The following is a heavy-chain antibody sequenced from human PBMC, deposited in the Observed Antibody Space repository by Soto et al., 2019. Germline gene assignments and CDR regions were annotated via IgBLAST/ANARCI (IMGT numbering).Heavy chain of an antibody. J-gene: IGHJ4*02. CDR3: ARGSTGYSSGWYRY. Sequence: QVQLQESGPGLVKPSETLSLTCTVSGGSISSYYWSWIRQPPGKGLEWIGYIYYSGSTNYNPSLKRRVTISLDTSKNQFSLKLSSVTAADTAVYYCARGSTGYSSGWYRYWGQGTLVTVSS. CDR1: GGSISSYY. CDR2: IYYSGST. V-gene: IGHV4-59*08. D-gene: IGHD6-13*01.